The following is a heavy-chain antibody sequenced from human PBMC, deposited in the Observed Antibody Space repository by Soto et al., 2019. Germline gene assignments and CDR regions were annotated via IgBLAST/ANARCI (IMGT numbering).Heavy chain of an antibody. CDR1: GFIFSSYG. V-gene: IGHV3-33*01. J-gene: IGHJ6*02. D-gene: IGHD4-4*01. Sequence: QVQLVESGGGVVPPGGSLRLSCVASGFIFSSYGMYWVRQAPGKGLEWVGVIWYDGSNKYYGDSVKGRFTISRDNSKNTLHLQMSSLRAEDTAVYYCAREPYSNYVMDVWGQGTTVTVSS. CDR3: AREPYSNYVMDV. CDR2: IWYDGSNK.